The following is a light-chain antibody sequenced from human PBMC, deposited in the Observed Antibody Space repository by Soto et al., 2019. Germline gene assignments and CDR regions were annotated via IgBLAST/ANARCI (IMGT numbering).Light chain of an antibody. CDR3: QQRGT. CDR1: QRVSSY. CDR2: DVS. J-gene: IGKJ4*01. V-gene: IGKV3-11*01. Sequence: EFVLTQSPATLSLSPGERATLSCRASQRVSSYLAWYQQKPGQAPRLLIYDVSNRATGIPARFSGSGSGTDFTLTISSLEPEDFAVYYCQQRGTFGGGTKVEIK.